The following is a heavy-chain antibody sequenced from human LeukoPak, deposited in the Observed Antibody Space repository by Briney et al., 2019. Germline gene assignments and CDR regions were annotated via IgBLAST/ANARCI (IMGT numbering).Heavy chain of an antibody. Sequence: PSETLSLTCTVSGGSISGYYWSWIRQPPGKGLEWIGYIYYSGSTNYNPSLKSRVTISVDTSKNQFSLKLSSVTAADTAVYYCARGAWLVSEEYLQHWGQGTLVTVSS. D-gene: IGHD6-19*01. V-gene: IGHV4-59*01. CDR1: GGSISGYY. J-gene: IGHJ1*01. CDR2: IYYSGST. CDR3: ARGAWLVSEEYLQH.